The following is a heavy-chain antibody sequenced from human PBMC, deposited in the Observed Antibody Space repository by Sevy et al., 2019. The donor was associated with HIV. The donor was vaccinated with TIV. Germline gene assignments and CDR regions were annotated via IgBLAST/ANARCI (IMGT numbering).Heavy chain of an antibody. V-gene: IGHV1-18*04. J-gene: IGHJ5*02. CDR2: ISAYNGNT. Sequence: ASVKVFCKASGYTFTSYGISWVRQAPGQGLEWMGWISAYNGNTNYAQKLQGRVTMTTDTSTSTAYMELRSLRSDDTAVYYCARDGVEMATITSSWWFDPRGQGTLVTVSS. CDR3: ARDGVEMATITSSWWFDP. D-gene: IGHD5-12*01. CDR1: GYTFTSYG.